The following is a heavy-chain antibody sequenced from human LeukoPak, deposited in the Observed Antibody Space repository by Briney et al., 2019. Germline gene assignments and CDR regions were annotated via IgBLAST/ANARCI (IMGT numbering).Heavy chain of an antibody. D-gene: IGHD3-10*01. CDR1: GFTFSSYA. Sequence: GGSLRLSCAASGFTFSSYAMSWARQAPGKGLEWVSAISGSGGSTYYADSVKGRFTISRDNSKNTLYLQMNSLRAEDTAVYYCAKGSTMVRGYYFDYWGQGTLVTVSS. J-gene: IGHJ4*02. CDR2: ISGSGGST. CDR3: AKGSTMVRGYYFDY. V-gene: IGHV3-23*01.